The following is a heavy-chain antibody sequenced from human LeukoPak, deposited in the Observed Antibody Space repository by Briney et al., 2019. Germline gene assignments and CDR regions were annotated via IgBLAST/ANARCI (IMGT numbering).Heavy chain of an antibody. CDR3: GRGATTSLGGYYFDY. CDR2: IYYSGST. D-gene: IGHD1-26*01. CDR1: GGSISSSSYY. Sequence: PSETLLLICTVSGGSISSSSYYWGWIRQPPGKGLEWIGSIYYSGSTYYNPSFKRRVTISVDTSKNQFSLKLSSVTAADTAVYYCGRGATTSLGGYYFDYWGQGTLVTVSS. V-gene: IGHV4-39*01. J-gene: IGHJ4*02.